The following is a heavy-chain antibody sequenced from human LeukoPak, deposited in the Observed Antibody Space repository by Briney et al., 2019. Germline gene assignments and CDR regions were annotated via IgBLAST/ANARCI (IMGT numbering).Heavy chain of an antibody. CDR2: IIPIVVTT. CDR3: ATGAVTTGGPFDY. Sequence: SVKVSCKASGGTFSSYGINWVRQAPGQGLEGMGRIIPIVVTTNNAQRFQGRVNMTADKSTSTAYMELSSLRSEDTAVYYCATGAVTTGGPFDYWGQGTLVSVSS. J-gene: IGHJ4*02. D-gene: IGHD4-17*01. CDR1: GGTFSSYG. V-gene: IGHV1-69*04.